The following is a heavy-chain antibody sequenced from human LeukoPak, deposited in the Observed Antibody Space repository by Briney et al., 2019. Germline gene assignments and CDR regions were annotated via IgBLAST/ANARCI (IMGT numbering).Heavy chain of an antibody. Sequence: GGSLRVSCAASGFSFSPYWMHWVRQAPGKWLVWVSRINGDGSSTSYADSVKGRVTISRDNAKNTLYLQMNSLRAEDTAVFYCARGKSGVVDYWGQGTLVTVSS. CDR2: INGDGSST. CDR1: GFSFSPYW. V-gene: IGHV3-74*01. CDR3: ARGKSGVVDY. D-gene: IGHD3-3*01. J-gene: IGHJ4*02.